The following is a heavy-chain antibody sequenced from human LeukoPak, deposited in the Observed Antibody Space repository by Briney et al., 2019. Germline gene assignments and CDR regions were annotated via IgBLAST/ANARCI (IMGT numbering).Heavy chain of an antibody. CDR3: ARDGITMVRGVITD. V-gene: IGHV3-48*04. CDR1: GFNFSTYS. CDR2: ISGSSSTR. J-gene: IGHJ4*02. Sequence: PGGSLRLSCAASGFNFSTYSMNWVRQAPGKGPEWVAYISGSSSTRYYADSVKGRFSISRDNAKNSLYLQMNSLRAEDTAVYYCARDGITMVRGVITDWGQGTLVTVSS. D-gene: IGHD3-10*01.